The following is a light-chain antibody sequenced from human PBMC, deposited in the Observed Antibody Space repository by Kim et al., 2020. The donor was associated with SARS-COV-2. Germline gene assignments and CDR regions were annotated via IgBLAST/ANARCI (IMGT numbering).Light chain of an antibody. CDR1: ESISNN. CDR2: GAS. Sequence: VSPGEGGTLSCRASESISNNLAWYQQIPGQGPRLLIYGASTRAAGIPARFSGSGSGTEFTLTISSLQSEDFAIFYCQQYNHWPLTFGGGTKGDIK. J-gene: IGKJ4*01. CDR3: QQYNHWPLT. V-gene: IGKV3-15*01.